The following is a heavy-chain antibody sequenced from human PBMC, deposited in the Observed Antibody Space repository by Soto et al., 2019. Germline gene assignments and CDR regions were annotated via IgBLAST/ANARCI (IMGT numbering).Heavy chain of an antibody. Sequence: GGSLRLSCAASGFTFSSYGMHWVRKAPGKGLEWVAVISYDGSNKYYADSVKGRFTTSRDNSKNTLYLQMNSLRAEDTAVYYCAKGVCRTGGDCYLYNWFDPWGQGTLVTVSS. CDR3: AKGVCRTGGDCYLYNWFDP. V-gene: IGHV3-30*18. CDR1: GFTFSSYG. D-gene: IGHD2-21*02. CDR2: ISYDGSNK. J-gene: IGHJ5*02.